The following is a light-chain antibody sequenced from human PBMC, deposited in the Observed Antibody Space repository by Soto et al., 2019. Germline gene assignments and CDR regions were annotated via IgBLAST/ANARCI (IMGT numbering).Light chain of an antibody. CDR3: QSYGSSLSAPVV. V-gene: IGLV1-40*01. Sequence: QSVLTQPPSVSGAPGQRVTISCXGSSSNIGAGYDVHWYQQLPGTAPNLLIYGNSNRPSGVPDRFSGSKSGTSASLAITGLQAEDEAEYYCQSYGSSLSAPVVFGGGTKVTVL. J-gene: IGLJ2*01. CDR2: GNS. CDR1: SSNIGAGYD.